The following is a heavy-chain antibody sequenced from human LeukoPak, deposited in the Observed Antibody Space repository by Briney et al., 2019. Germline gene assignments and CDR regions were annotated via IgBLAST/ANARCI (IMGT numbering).Heavy chain of an antibody. Sequence: PGGSLRLSCAASGFTFSSYSMNWVRQAPGKGLEWVSSISGSSSYIYYADSVEGRFTISRDNAKNSLYLQMNSLRAEDTAVYYCARDGITMRILEYWGQGTLVTVSS. CDR3: ARDGITMRILEY. CDR1: GFTFSSYS. CDR2: ISGSSSYI. D-gene: IGHD3-10*01. J-gene: IGHJ4*02. V-gene: IGHV3-21*01.